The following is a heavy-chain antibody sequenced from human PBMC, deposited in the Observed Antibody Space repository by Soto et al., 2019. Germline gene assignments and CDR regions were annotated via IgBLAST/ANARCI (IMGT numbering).Heavy chain of an antibody. CDR1: VASISSYY. V-gene: IGHV4-59*01. Sequence: SGTPSLTCAVSVASISSYYWSWIRKAPGKGLEWIGYIYYSGSTNYNPSLKSRVTISVDTSKNQFSQKLSSVTAADTAVYYWARDNGRGPPVVVAANRHDVYIWGKGTRVT. J-gene: IGHJ3*02. CDR3: ARDNGRGPPVVVAANRHDVYI. CDR2: IYYSGST. D-gene: IGHD2-15*01.